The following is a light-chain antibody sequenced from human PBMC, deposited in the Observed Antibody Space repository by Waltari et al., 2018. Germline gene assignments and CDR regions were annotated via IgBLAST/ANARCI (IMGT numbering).Light chain of an antibody. V-gene: IGKV1-39*01. CDR3: QQSYPPVRKLT. Sequence: DIQMTQSPSSLSASVGDRVTITCRASQSISSYLNWYQQKPGKAPKLLIYAASSLQSGVPARFSGSGSGTDFTLTISSLQPEDFATYYCQQSYPPVRKLTFGGGTKVEIK. CDR1: QSISSY. J-gene: IGKJ4*01. CDR2: AAS.